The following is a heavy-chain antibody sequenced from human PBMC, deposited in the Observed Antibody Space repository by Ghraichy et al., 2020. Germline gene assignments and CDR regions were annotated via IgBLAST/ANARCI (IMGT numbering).Heavy chain of an antibody. CDR3: ARHGYSYGYYYYMDV. V-gene: IGHV4-59*08. Sequence: SETLSLTCTVSGGSISSYYWSWIRQPPGKGLEWIGYIYYSGSTNYNPSLKSRVTISVDTSKNQFSLKLSSVTAADTAVYYCARHGYSYGYYYYMDVWGKGTTVTVSS. CDR1: GGSISSYY. J-gene: IGHJ6*03. D-gene: IGHD5-18*01. CDR2: IYYSGST.